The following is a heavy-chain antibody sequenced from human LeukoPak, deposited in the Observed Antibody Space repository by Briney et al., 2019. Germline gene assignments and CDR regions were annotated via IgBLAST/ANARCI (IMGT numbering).Heavy chain of an antibody. CDR3: AKDRVAHFFYWYFDL. Sequence: GGSLRLSCAASGFTFSSYAMSWVRQAPGKGLEWVSGISGSGGSTLYADSVKGQFTISRDNSKKTVYLQMNSLRAEDTAVYYCAKDRVAHFFYWYFDLWGRGTLVTVSS. J-gene: IGHJ2*01. CDR1: GFTFSSYA. V-gene: IGHV3-23*01. D-gene: IGHD5-12*01. CDR2: ISGSGGST.